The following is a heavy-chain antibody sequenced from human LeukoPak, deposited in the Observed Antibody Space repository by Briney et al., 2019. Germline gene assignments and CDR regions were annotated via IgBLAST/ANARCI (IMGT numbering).Heavy chain of an antibody. CDR2: IYTSGRT. J-gene: IGHJ5*02. D-gene: IGHD5-12*01. CDR3: ARGGPGDSGYDSWFDP. V-gene: IGHV4-4*07. Sequence: PSETLSLTCTVSGGSISSYYWNWFRQPAGKRLEWIGRIYTSGRTNYNSSLKSRVTMSVDTSKNQFSLKLSSVTAADTAVYYCARGGPGDSGYDSWFDPWGQGALVTVSS. CDR1: GGSISSYY.